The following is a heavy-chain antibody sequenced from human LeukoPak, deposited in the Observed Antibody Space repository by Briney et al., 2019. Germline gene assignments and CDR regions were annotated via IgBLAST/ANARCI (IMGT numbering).Heavy chain of an antibody. CDR2: ISAYNGNT. CDR3: AREGAYYDFWSGYPTN. V-gene: IGHV1-18*01. Sequence: ASVKVSCKASGYTFTSYGISWVRQAPGQELEWMGWISAYNGNTNYAQKLQGRVTMTTDTSTSTAYMELRSLRSDDTAVYYCAREGAYYDFWSGYPTNWGQGTLVTVSS. CDR1: GYTFTSYG. D-gene: IGHD3-3*01. J-gene: IGHJ4*02.